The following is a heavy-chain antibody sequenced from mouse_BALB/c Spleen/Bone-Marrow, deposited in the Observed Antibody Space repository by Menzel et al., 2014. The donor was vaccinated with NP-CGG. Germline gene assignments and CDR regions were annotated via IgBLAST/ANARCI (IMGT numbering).Heavy chain of an antibody. CDR3: ARRGNPIVYYAMDY. V-gene: IGHV1S34*01. J-gene: IGHJ4*01. CDR2: ISCYNGAT. Sequence: LVKTGASVKISCKASGYSFTGYYMHWVKQSHGKSLEWIGYISCYNGATSHNQKFKGKATFTVDTSSSTAYMQFNSLTSEDSAVYYCARRGNPIVYYAMDYWGQGTSVTVSS. CDR1: GYSFTGYY.